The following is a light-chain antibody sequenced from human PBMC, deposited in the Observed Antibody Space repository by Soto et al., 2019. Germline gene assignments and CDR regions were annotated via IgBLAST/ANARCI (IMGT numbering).Light chain of an antibody. CDR1: QSLVYSDGNTY. J-gene: IGKJ2*01. CDR3: MQGTHLYT. CDR2: KVS. Sequence: DVVMTQSPLSLPVTLGQPASISCRSSQSLVYSDGNTYLNWFQQRPGQSPRRLIYKVSNRDSGVPDRFSGSGSGTDFTLKIIRVEAEDVGVYYCMQGTHLYTFGQGTKLEIK. V-gene: IGKV2-30*01.